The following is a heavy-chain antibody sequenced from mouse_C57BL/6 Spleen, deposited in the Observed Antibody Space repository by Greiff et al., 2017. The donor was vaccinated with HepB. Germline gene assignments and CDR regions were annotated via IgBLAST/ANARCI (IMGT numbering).Heavy chain of an antibody. CDR3: ARSYYSNYFDY. Sequence: QVHLKQPGAELVKPGASVKLSCKASGYTFTSYWMHWVKQRPGQGLEWIGMIHPNSGSTNYNEKFKSKATLTVDKSSSTAYMQLSSLTSEDSAVYYCARSYYSNYFDYWGQGTTLTVSS. V-gene: IGHV1-64*01. D-gene: IGHD2-5*01. CDR1: GYTFTSYW. CDR2: IHPNSGST. J-gene: IGHJ2*01.